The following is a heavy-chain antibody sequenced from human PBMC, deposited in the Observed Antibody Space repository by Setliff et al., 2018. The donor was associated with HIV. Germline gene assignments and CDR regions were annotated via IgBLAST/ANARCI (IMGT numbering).Heavy chain of an antibody. Sequence: LSLTCTSSGDSLSGYYWSWIRQPAGKGLEWIGRMHTSGNTNYNPSLKSRVTMSVDTSKNQFSLRLSSVTAADTAVYYCARDQKGYSYGYFDSWGQGTLVTVSS. D-gene: IGHD5-18*01. V-gene: IGHV4-4*07. CDR3: ARDQKGYSYGYFDS. CDR1: GDSLSGYY. J-gene: IGHJ4*02. CDR2: MHTSGNT.